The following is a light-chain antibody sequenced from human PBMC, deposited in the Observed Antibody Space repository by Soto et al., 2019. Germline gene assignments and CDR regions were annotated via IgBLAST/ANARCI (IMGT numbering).Light chain of an antibody. J-gene: IGLJ3*02. CDR1: SGSIASDY. CDR3: QSYDTTNWV. V-gene: IGLV6-57*04. CDR2: ENN. Sequence: NFMLTQPHSVSESPGKTLTISCTRSSGSIASDYVPWYQQRPGSAPATVIYENNQRPSGVPDRFSGSIDSSSNSASLTISRLRSEDEADYYCQSYDTTNWVFGGGTKLTVL.